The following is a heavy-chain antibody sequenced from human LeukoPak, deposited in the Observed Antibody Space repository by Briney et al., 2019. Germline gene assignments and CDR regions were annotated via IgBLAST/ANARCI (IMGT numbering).Heavy chain of an antibody. CDR2: TSGDGGTT. D-gene: IGHD7-27*01. CDR3: AKEMVWGWFFDL. V-gene: IGHV3-43*02. J-gene: IGHJ2*01. Sequence: GGSLRLSCAASGFKFADYAMHWVRHIPGGGLEWVSLTSGDGGTTYFADSVKGRFTISRDNSKNSLYLQMNSLRTEDTAFYYCAKEMVWGWFFDLWGRGTLVTVSS. CDR1: GFKFADYA.